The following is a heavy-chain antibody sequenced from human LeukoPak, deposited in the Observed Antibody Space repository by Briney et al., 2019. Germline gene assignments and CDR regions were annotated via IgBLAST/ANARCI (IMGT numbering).Heavy chain of an antibody. CDR1: GGAFSGYY. V-gene: IGHV4-34*01. CDR2: INHSGTT. CDR3: ARVRRRYSGYDFRRHFDY. J-gene: IGHJ4*02. Sequence: SETLSLTCAVYGGAFSGYYWSWIRQPPGKGLEWIGGINHSGTTNYNPSLKSRVTISVDTSKNQFSLKLSSVTAADTAVYYCARVRRRYSGYDFRRHFDYWGQGTLVTVSS. D-gene: IGHD5-12*01.